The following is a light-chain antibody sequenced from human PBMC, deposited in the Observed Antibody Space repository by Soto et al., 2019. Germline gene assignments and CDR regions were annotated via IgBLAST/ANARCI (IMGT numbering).Light chain of an antibody. Sequence: DIQMTQSPSSLSASVGDRLTMTCLASQNINIHLNWFQQRPGKAPNLLISAASSLQSGVPSRFSGSGSGTDFTLTISSLQPEDFATYYCQQTYITPVTFGQGTRLEIK. CDR2: AAS. CDR3: QQTYITPVT. CDR1: QNINIH. V-gene: IGKV1-39*01. J-gene: IGKJ5*01.